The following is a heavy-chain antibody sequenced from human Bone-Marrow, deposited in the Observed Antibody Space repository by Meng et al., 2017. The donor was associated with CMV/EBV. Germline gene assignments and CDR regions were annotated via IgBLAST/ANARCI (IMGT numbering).Heavy chain of an antibody. Sequence: GESLKISCAASGFTFSSYSMNWVRQAPGKGLEWVSSISSSSSYIYYADSVKGRFTISRDNAKNSLYLQMNSLRAEDTAVYYCARNPRAYFDYSGQGTLVTVSS. CDR1: GFTFSSYS. CDR2: ISSSSSYI. V-gene: IGHV3-21*01. J-gene: IGHJ4*02. CDR3: ARNPRAYFDY.